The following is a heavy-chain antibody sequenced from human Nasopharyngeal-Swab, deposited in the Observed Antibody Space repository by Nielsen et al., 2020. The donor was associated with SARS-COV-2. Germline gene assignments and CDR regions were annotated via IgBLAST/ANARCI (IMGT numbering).Heavy chain of an antibody. Sequence: GESLKISCAASGFTFSDYYMSWIRQAPGKGLEWVSYISSSGSTIYYADSVKSRFTISRDNAKNSLYLQMNSLRAEDTAVYYCARDRVVVVVAGIHYYYYYGMDVWGQGTTVTVSS. CDR1: GFTFSDYY. J-gene: IGHJ6*02. D-gene: IGHD2-15*01. CDR2: ISSSGSTI. V-gene: IGHV3-11*01. CDR3: ARDRVVVVVAGIHYYYYYGMDV.